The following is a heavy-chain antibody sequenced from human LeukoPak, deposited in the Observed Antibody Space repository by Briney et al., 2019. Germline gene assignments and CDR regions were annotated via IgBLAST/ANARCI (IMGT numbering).Heavy chain of an antibody. CDR3: AKDDVAAFATGYMDV. V-gene: IGHV3-23*01. J-gene: IGHJ6*03. D-gene: IGHD6-6*01. CDR1: GFTFSNHG. Sequence: GGSLRLSCAASGFTFSNHGMNWVRQAPGKGLEWVSGISPRGDITYYADSVKGRFTISRDNSKNTLYLEVISLTAEDTAVYYCAKDDVAAFATGYMDVWGKGTTVTVSS. CDR2: ISPRGDIT.